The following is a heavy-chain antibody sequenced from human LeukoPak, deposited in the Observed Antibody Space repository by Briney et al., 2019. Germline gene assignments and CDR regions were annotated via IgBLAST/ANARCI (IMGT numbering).Heavy chain of an antibody. Sequence: SETLSLTCTVSGGSISSYYWSWIRQPAGEGLEWIGRFYTSGSTNYNPSLQSRVTMSLDTSKNQFSLKLSSVTAADTAVYYCARGNLRLGELSLDYWGQGTLVTVSS. V-gene: IGHV4-4*07. CDR2: FYTSGST. J-gene: IGHJ4*02. D-gene: IGHD3-16*02. CDR1: GGSISSYY. CDR3: ARGNLRLGELSLDY.